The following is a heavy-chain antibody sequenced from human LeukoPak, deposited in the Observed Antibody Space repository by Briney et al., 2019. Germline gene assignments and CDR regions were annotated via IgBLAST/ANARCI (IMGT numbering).Heavy chain of an antibody. D-gene: IGHD2-2*02. V-gene: IGHV1-69*05. CDR1: GGTFSSYA. Sequence: SVKVSCKASGGTFSSYAISWVRQAPGQGLEWMGGIIPIFGTANYAQKLQGRVTMTTDTSTSTAYMELRSLRSDDTAVYYCARGNTRDAFDIWGQGTMVTVSS. CDR2: IIPIFGTA. CDR3: ARGNTRDAFDI. J-gene: IGHJ3*02.